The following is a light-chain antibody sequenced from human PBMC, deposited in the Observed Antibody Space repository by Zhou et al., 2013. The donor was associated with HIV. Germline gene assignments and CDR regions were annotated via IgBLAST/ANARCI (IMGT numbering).Light chain of an antibody. Sequence: DFVLTQSPLSLPVTPGEPASISCRSRQSLLQSNGHNYLHWDLQKPGQFPQVLIYLGSHRASGVPARICGSGSGTDFTLKIRKVEAEDVGVYYCMQGLPNAMFTFGQGTKVEIK. CDR1: QSLLQSNGHNY. V-gene: IGKV2-28*01. CDR3: MQGLPNAMFT. CDR2: LGS. J-gene: IGKJ2*01.